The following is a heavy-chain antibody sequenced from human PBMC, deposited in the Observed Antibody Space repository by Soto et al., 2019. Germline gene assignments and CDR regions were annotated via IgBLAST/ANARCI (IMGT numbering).Heavy chain of an antibody. J-gene: IGHJ4*02. CDR1: GFTFSSYS. D-gene: IGHD3-3*01. V-gene: IGHV3-21*01. CDR3: ATAPVLRFLEWSPFGTSGYFDY. CDR2: ISSSSSYI. Sequence: VGYLRLSCASSGFTFSSYSMNCVRQAPGKGLEWVSSISSSSSYIYYADSVKGRFTISRDNAKNSLYLQMNSLRAEDTAVYYCATAPVLRFLEWSPFGTSGYFDYWGQGTLVTVSS.